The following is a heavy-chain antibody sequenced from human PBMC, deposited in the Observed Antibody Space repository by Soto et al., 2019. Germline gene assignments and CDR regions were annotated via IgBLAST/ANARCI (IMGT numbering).Heavy chain of an antibody. Sequence: ASVKVSCKASGYTFTGYYMHWVRQAPGQGLEWMGWINPNSSGTNYAQKFQGRATMTRDTSISTAYMELSRLRSDDTAVYYCASCYSRSYGMDVWGQGTTVTVSS. D-gene: IGHD6-13*01. CDR3: ASCYSRSYGMDV. CDR2: INPNSSGT. J-gene: IGHJ6*02. V-gene: IGHV1-2*02. CDR1: GYTFTGYY.